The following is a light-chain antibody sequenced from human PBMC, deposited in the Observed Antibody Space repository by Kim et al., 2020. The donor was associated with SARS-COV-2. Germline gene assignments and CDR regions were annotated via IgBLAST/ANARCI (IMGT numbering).Light chain of an antibody. CDR1: QSVNGN. Sequence: VSPGERATLSCSASQSVNGNLAWYRPTPGRAPRLLIYGASIRATGIPARFSGSGSRTEFTLTISILQSEDFAVYFCQQYNNSPPYTFGQGTKLDI. CDR2: GAS. V-gene: IGKV3D-15*03. CDR3: QQYNNSPPYT. J-gene: IGKJ2*01.